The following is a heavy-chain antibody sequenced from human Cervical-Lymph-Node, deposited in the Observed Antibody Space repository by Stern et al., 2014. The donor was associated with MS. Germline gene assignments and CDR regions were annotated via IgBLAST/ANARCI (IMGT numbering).Heavy chain of an antibody. D-gene: IGHD1-26*01. CDR3: ARGSGYSYQYGMDV. J-gene: IGHJ6*02. V-gene: IGHV1-3*01. CDR1: GYSFSSYA. Sequence: QVQLVQSGAEVKKPGASVKVSCKASGYSFSSYALHWVRQAPGQRLEWMGWIDVGNGDTKYSQKFQGRVTITRDTSATTAYMELSSLRSEDTAVYYCARGSGYSYQYGMDVWGQGTTVTVSS. CDR2: IDVGNGDT.